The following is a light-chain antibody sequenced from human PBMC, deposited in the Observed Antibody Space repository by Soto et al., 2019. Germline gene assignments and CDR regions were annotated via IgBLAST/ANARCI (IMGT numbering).Light chain of an antibody. CDR3: GTWDFSLTTGV. Sequence: QSVLTQPPSMSAAPGQKVTISCSGNSSNIGRNYVSWYQQFPGTAPKLLIYDNHKRPSGIPDRFSGSKSGTSATLGITGLQTGDQAGYFCGTWDFSLTTGVFGGGTKVTVL. J-gene: IGLJ3*02. CDR2: DNH. CDR1: SSNIGRNY. V-gene: IGLV1-51*01.